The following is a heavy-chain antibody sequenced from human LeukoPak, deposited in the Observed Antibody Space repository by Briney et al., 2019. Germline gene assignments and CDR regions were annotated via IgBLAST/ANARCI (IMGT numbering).Heavy chain of an antibody. D-gene: IGHD1-26*01. CDR1: GFTFSSYS. CDR2: ISSSSSYI. CDR3: ARDRYSGSLNFDY. J-gene: IGHJ4*02. V-gene: IGHV3-21*01. Sequence: GGSLRLSCAAFGFTFSSYSMNLVRQAPGKGLEWVSSISSSSSYIYYADSVKGRFTISRDNAKNSLYLQMNSLRAEDTAVYYCARDRYSGSLNFDYWGQGTLVTVSS.